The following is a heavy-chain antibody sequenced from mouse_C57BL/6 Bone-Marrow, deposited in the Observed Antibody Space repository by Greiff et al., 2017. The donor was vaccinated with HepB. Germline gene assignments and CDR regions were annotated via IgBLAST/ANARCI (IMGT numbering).Heavy chain of an antibody. CDR3: ARYWFAY. Sequence: VQLQESGAELVKPGASVKMSCKASGYTFTSYWITWVKQRPGQGLEWIGDIYPGSGSTNYNEKFKSKATLTVDTSSSTAYMQLSSLTSEDSAVYYCARYWFAYWGQGTLVTVSA. J-gene: IGHJ3*01. CDR1: GYTFTSYW. V-gene: IGHV1-55*01. CDR2: IYPGSGST.